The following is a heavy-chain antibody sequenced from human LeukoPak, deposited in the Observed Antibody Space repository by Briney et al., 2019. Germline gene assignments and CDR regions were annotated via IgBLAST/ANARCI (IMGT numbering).Heavy chain of an antibody. Sequence: GALRLSCAASGFTFSSYAMSWVRQAPGKGLEWVSAISGSGGSTYYADSVKGRFTISRDNSKNTLYLQMNSLRAEDTAVYYCVRTAAGKNYYYMDVWGKGTTVTISS. D-gene: IGHD6-13*01. CDR2: ISGSGGST. CDR3: VRTAAGKNYYYMDV. V-gene: IGHV3-23*01. CDR1: GFTFSSYA. J-gene: IGHJ6*03.